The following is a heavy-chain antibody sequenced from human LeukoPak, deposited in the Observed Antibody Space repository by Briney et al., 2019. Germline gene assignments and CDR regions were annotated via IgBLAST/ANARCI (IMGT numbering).Heavy chain of an antibody. V-gene: IGHV1-2*02. J-gene: IGHJ4*02. CDR2: INPNSGGT. CDR1: GYTFTGYY. D-gene: IGHD6-13*01. Sequence: GASVTVSCKASGYTFTGYYMHWVRQAPGQGLEGMGWINPNSGGTNYAQKFQGRVTMTRDTSISTAYMELSRLRSDDTAVYYCARAHSSSWGRYYFDYWGQGTLVTVSS. CDR3: ARAHSSSWGRYYFDY.